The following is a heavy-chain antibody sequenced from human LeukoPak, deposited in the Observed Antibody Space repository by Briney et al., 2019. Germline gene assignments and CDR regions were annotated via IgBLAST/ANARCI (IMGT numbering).Heavy chain of an antibody. CDR3: AKTKYSSGWYGDY. J-gene: IGHJ4*02. CDR2: ISGSGGST. CDR1: GFPFSSYA. D-gene: IGHD6-19*01. Sequence: GGSLRLSCAASGFPFSSYAMSWVRQAPGKGLEWVSAISGSGGSTYYADSVKGRFTISGDNSKNTLYLQMNSLRAEDTAVYYCAKTKYSSGWYGDYWGQGTLVTVSS. V-gene: IGHV3-23*01.